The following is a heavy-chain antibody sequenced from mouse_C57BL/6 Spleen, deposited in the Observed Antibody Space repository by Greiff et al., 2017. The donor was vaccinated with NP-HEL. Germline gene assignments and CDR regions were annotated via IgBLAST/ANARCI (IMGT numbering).Heavy chain of an antibody. D-gene: IGHD4-1*01. CDR3: TGQTGIAY. CDR1: GFTFSNYW. Sequence: EVKLQESGGGLVQPGGSMKLSCVASGFTFSNYWMNWVRQSPEKGLEWVAQIRLKSDNYATHYAESVKGRFTISRDDSKSSVYLQMNNLRAEDTGIYYCTGQTGIAYWGQGTLVTVSA. CDR2: IRLKSDNYAT. V-gene: IGHV6-3*01. J-gene: IGHJ3*01.